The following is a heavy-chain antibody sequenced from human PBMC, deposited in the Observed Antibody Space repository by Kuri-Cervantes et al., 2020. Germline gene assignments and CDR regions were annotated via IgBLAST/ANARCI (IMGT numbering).Heavy chain of an antibody. CDR3: ARDNRGYSSAWFDP. D-gene: IGHD6-25*01. CDR2: IKQDGSEK. CDR1: GFTFSSYW. Sequence: GGSLRLSCAASGFTFSSYWMSWVRQAPGKGLEWVANIKQDGSEKYYVDSVKGRFTISRDNAKNSLYLQMNSLRAEDTALYHCARDNRGYSSAWFDPWGQGTLVTVSS. V-gene: IGHV3-7*03. J-gene: IGHJ5*02.